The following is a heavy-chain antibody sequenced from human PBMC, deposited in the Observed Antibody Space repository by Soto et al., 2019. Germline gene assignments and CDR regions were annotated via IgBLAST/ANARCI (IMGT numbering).Heavy chain of an antibody. CDR3: AKDVGGHYCTPTSCLYFFHS. J-gene: IGHJ4*02. V-gene: IGHV3-23*01. CDR2: ISDSGST. Sequence: EVQLLESGGGLVQPGGSLRLSCAASGFSFNNYAMNWVRQAPGQGLEWVSTISDSGSTYYADSVKGRFTISRDNSKYTLYLQMKSLRAEDTAVYFCAKDVGGHYCTPTSCLYFFHSWGRGTLVTVSS. CDR1: GFSFNNYA. D-gene: IGHD2-2*01.